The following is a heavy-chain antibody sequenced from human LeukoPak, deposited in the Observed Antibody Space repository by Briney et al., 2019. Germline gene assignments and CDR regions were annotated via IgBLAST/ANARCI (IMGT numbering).Heavy chain of an antibody. CDR2: VYYSGTT. D-gene: IGHD3-10*01. V-gene: IGHV4-59*01. CDR1: GGSISSFY. CDR3: AREANYYGSGSYFEGTFDH. Sequence: SETLSLTYTVSGGSISSFYWSWIRQPPGKGLEWIGYVYYSGTTNYNPSLKSRVTISIDTSKNEFSLKLTSVTAADTAVYYCAREANYYGSGSYFEGTFDHWGQGSLVIVSS. J-gene: IGHJ4*02.